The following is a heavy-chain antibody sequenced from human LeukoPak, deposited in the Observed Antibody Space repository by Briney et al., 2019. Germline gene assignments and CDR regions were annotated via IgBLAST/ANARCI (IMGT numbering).Heavy chain of an antibody. CDR1: GFTFSNYA. J-gene: IGHJ4*02. CDR3: ARDHMSGAAQDIDY. D-gene: IGHD6-6*01. Sequence: GGSLRLSCAASGFTFSNYAMSWVRQAPGKGLEWVSGISGSGGSTYYADSVKGRFTISRDISKNTLYLQMNSLRAEDTAVYYCARDHMSGAAQDIDYWGQGTLVTVSS. V-gene: IGHV3-23*01. CDR2: ISGSGGST.